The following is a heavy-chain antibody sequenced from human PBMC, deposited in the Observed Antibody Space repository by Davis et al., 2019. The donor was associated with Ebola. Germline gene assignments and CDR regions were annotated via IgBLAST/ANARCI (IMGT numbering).Heavy chain of an antibody. CDR3: ASLSRAVAGPFDY. CDR2: INHSGST. V-gene: IGHV4-34*01. CDR1: GRSFSGYY. J-gene: IGHJ4*02. Sequence: MPSETLSLTCAVYGRSFSGYYWSWIRQPPGKGLEWIGEINHSGSTNYNPSLKSRVTISVDTSKNQFSLKLSSVTAADTAVYYCASLSRAVAGPFDYWGQGTLVTVSS. D-gene: IGHD6-19*01.